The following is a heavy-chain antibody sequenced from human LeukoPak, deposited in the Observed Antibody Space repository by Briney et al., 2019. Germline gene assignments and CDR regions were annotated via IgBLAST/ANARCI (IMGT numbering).Heavy chain of an antibody. CDR3: AGIPVFGVVLHQEPV. D-gene: IGHD3-3*01. CDR2: SIPILDTA. Sequence: SVTVSCKASGVTFSDYALNWVRQAPGQGLEWMGVSIPILDTANSTQKFQGRLTITADKSTNTVYMELSSLRFDDTAVYFCAGIPVFGVVLHQEPVWGKGTTVTVSS. CDR1: GVTFSDYA. V-gene: IGHV1-69*10. J-gene: IGHJ6*03.